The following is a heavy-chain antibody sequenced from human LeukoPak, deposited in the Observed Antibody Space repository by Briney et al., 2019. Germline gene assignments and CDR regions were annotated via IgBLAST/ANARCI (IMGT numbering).Heavy chain of an antibody. CDR1: GFTFSSYW. Sequence: GGSPRLSCAASGFTFSSYWMNWVRQAPGKGLEWVANIKQDGSEKYYVDSVKGRFTISRDNAKNSLYLQMNSLRAEDTAVYYCARPNYYDSSGYYYLDAFDIWGQGTMVTVSS. D-gene: IGHD3-22*01. CDR2: IKQDGSEK. CDR3: ARPNYYDSSGYYYLDAFDI. V-gene: IGHV3-7*01. J-gene: IGHJ3*02.